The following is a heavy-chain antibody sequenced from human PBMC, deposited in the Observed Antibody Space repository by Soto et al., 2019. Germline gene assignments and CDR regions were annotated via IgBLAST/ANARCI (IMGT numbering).Heavy chain of an antibody. J-gene: IGHJ4*02. V-gene: IGHV4-4*08. CDR2: VYTGGSA. CDR3: ARDNFGSLDY. CDR1: TDSISRYR. Sequence: SETLSLTCTVSTDSISRYRWGWVRQPPGKGLEWIAYVYTGGSANYNPSLQSRVTMSLDLAKKHFFLNLNSVTTADTAVYYCARDNFGSLDYWGQGALVTVYS. D-gene: IGHD3-10*01.